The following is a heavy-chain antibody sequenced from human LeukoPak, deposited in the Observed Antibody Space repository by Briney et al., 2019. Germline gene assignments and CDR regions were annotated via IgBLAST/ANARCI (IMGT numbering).Heavy chain of an antibody. CDR3: ARFARPGKNSRGFDY. V-gene: IGHV5-51*01. CDR1: GYSFTSYW. J-gene: IGHJ4*02. CDR2: IYPGDSDT. Sequence: GESLKIFCKGSGYSFTSYWIGWVRQMPGKGLEWMGVIYPGDSDTRYSPSFQGQVTISVDKSINTAYLQWSSLEASDTAMYYCARFARPGKNSRGFDYWGQGTLVTVSS. D-gene: IGHD4-23*01.